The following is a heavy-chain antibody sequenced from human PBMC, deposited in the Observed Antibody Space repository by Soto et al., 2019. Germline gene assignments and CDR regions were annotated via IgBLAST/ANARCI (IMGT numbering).Heavy chain of an antibody. D-gene: IGHD5-12*01. CDR1: GFTFSNAW. CDR3: TTDPIRGYSGYGRIFSSTDY. Sequence: PGGSLRLSCAVSGFTFSNAWMSWVRQAPGKGLEWVGRIKSKTDGGTTDYAAPVKGRFTISRDDSKNTLYPQMSSLKTEDTAVYYCTTDPIRGYSGYGRIFSSTDYWGQGTLVTVSS. J-gene: IGHJ4*02. V-gene: IGHV3-15*01. CDR2: IKSKTDGGTT.